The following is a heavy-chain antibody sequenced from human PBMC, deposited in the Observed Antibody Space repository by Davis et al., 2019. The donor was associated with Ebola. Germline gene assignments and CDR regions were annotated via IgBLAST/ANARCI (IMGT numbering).Heavy chain of an antibody. D-gene: IGHD2-2*02. CDR2: INANSGDT. CDR1: GFPFTGYF. V-gene: IGHV1-2*02. Sequence: ASVKVSCKASGFPFTGYFVHWVRQAPGQGLEWMGWINANSGDTKYEQKFQGRVTMTRDTSISTAYMELSRLRSDDTAVYYCARPPRCSSTSCYKVFNYWGQGTLVTVSS. CDR3: ARPPRCSSTSCYKVFNY. J-gene: IGHJ4*02.